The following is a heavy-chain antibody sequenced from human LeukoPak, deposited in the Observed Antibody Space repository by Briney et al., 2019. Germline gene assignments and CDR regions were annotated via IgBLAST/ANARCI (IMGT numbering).Heavy chain of an antibody. CDR2: INSNGGTT. Sequence: GGSLRLSCSASGFTFSSYAMHWVRQAPGKGLEYVSAINSNGGTTYYADSVKGRFTISRDNYKHTLYLQMSSLRAEHTAVYYCVKIGTYYYDSSGSNYWAQGPLVTVSS. J-gene: IGHJ4*02. D-gene: IGHD3-22*01. CDR1: GFTFSSYA. CDR3: VKIGTYYYDSSGSNY. V-gene: IGHV3-64D*09.